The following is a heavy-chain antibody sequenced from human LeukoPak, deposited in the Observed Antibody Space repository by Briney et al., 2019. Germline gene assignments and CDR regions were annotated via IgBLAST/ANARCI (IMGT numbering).Heavy chain of an antibody. CDR3: ARLSYYDFWSPNWFDP. CDR1: GGSISSYY. CDR2: IYYSGST. V-gene: IGHV4-59*01. J-gene: IGHJ5*02. Sequence: PSETLSLTCTVSGGSISSYYWSWIRQPPXXXXXWIGYIYYSGSTNYNPSLKSRVTISVDTSKNQFSLKLSSVTAADTAVHYCARLSYYDFWSPNWFDPWGQGTLVTVSS. D-gene: IGHD3-3*01.